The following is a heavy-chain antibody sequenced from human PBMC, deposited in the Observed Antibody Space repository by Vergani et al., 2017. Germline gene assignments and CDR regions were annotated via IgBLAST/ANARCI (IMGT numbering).Heavy chain of an antibody. Sequence: VQLVESGGGLVQPGRSLRLSCTASGFTFGDYAMSWVRQAPGKGLEWVAVIWYDGSNKYYADSVKGRFTISRDNSKNTLYLQMNSLRAEDTAVYYCARAEPDSVVLGSLDPWGQGTTVTVSS. D-gene: IGHD2-8*02. CDR3: ARAEPDSVVLGSLDP. V-gene: IGHV3-33*01. J-gene: IGHJ6*02. CDR2: IWYDGSNK. CDR1: GFTFGDYA.